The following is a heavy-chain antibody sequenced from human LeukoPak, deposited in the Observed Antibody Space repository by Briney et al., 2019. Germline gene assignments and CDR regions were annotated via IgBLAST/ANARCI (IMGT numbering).Heavy chain of an antibody. CDR2: IYWDDDK. CDR1: GFSLSTSGVG. D-gene: IGHD2-2*01. CDR3: AHSGPLGYCSSTSCYLWDP. Sequence: SGPTLVKPTQTLTLTCTFSGFSLSTSGVGVGWIRQPPGKALEWLALIYWDDDKRYSPSLKSRLTITKDTSKNQVVLTMTNMDPVDTATYYCAHSGPLGYCSSTSCYLWDPWGQGTLVTVSS. J-gene: IGHJ5*02. V-gene: IGHV2-5*02.